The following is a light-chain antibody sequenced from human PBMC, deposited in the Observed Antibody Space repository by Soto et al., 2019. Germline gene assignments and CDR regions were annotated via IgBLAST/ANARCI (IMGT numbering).Light chain of an antibody. CDR1: QSVSSSY. V-gene: IGKV3-20*01. Sequence: EIVLTQSPGTLSLSPGERATLSCRASQSVSSSYLAWYKQKPGQAPRLLMYGASNRATGIPARVSGSGSGTDFTLSISRLEPEDFAVYYCQQYGSSLWTFGQGSKVEIK. CDR3: QQYGSSLWT. CDR2: GAS. J-gene: IGKJ1*01.